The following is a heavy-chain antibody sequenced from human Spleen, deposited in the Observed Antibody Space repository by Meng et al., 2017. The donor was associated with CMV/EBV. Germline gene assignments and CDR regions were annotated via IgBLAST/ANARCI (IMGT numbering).Heavy chain of an antibody. J-gene: IGHJ4*02. D-gene: IGHD6-6*01. V-gene: IGHV4-39*07. CDR2: ILYSGTT. CDR3: ARVGAARTFDH. CDR1: GGSVSGSSNF. Sequence: ESLKISCSVSGGSVSGSSNFWDWIRQSPEKGLEWIGSILYSGTTYYNPSLRSRVTISVDTAKNQFSLRLNSVTAADTAVYYCARVGAARTFDHWGQGMLVTVSS.